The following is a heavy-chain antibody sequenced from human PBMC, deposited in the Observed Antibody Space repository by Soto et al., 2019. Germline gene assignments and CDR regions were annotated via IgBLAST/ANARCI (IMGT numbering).Heavy chain of an antibody. CDR1: GGSISRYY. D-gene: IGHD3-10*02. CDR3: ARGRICSGHDGMDV. J-gene: IGHJ6*02. Sequence: SETRSFPCTVSGGSISRYYWSWFRQPAGKRLEWDRRNYSSGSVNNNSSLKRRVTMSVDKWKNQYSLKLTTVYAADTAVYYCARGRICSGHDGMDVWGQGTTVTVSS. CDR2: NYSSGSV. V-gene: IGHV4-4*07.